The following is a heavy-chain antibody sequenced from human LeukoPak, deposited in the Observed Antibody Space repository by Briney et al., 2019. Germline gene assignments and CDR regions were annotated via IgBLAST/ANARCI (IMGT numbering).Heavy chain of an antibody. CDR2: INNDGSST. CDR1: GYTLTSYW. V-gene: IGHV3-74*01. D-gene: IGHD1-26*01. Sequence: GGCLRLSCTASGYTLTSYWMLCVRQAPGKGLVWVSCINNDGSSTKYADSVKGRFTTSRDNAKNSVYLQMDSLRTEDTAVYYCVRGEAHDSWGQGTLITVSS. J-gene: IGHJ4*02. CDR3: VRGEAHDS.